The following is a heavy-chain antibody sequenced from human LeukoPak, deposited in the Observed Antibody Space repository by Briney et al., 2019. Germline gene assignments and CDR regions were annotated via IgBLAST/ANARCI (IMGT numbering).Heavy chain of an antibody. CDR1: GYTFTSYY. D-gene: IGHD3-3*01. Sequence: ASVKVSCKASGYTFTSYYMHWVRQAPGQGLEWMGIINPSGGSTSYAQKFQGRVTMTRDTSTSTVYMELSSLRSEDTAVYYCARFPMYDFWSGYLDYWGQGTLVTVSS. V-gene: IGHV1-46*01. J-gene: IGHJ4*02. CDR2: INPSGGST. CDR3: ARFPMYDFWSGYLDY.